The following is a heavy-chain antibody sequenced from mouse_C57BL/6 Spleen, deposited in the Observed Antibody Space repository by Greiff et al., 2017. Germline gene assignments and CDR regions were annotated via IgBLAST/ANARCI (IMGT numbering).Heavy chain of an antibody. CDR1: GYTFTDYY. Sequence: EVQLQQSGPELVKPGASVKISCKASGYTFTDYYMNWVKQSHGKSLEWIGDINPNNGGTSYNQKFKGKATLTVDKSSSTAYMELRSLTSEDSAVYYCARSAYYDYSFAYWGQGTLVTVSA. V-gene: IGHV1-26*01. CDR2: INPNNGGT. D-gene: IGHD2-4*01. CDR3: ARSAYYDYSFAY. J-gene: IGHJ3*01.